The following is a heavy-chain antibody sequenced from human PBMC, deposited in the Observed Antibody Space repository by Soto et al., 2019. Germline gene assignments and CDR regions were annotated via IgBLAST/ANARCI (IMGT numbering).Heavy chain of an antibody. CDR1: GYTFTVYY. CDR2: INPNSGGT. J-gene: IGHJ4*02. Sequence: ASVKVSCKASGYTFTVYYMHWVRQAPGQGLEWMGWINPNSGGTNYAQKFQGWVTMTRDTSISTAYMELSSLKVDDTAVYYCAKKVLDRGADSWGQGTLVTVSS. V-gene: IGHV1-2*04. D-gene: IGHD3-3*01. CDR3: AKKVLDRGADS.